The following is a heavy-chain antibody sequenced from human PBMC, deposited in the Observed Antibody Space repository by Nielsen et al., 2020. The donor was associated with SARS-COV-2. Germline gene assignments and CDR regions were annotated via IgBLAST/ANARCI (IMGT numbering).Heavy chain of an antibody. V-gene: IGHV1-69*13. Sequence: SVKVSCKASGGTFSSYAISWVRQAPGQGLEWMGGIIPIFGTANYAQKFQGRVTITADESTSTAYMELSSLRSEDTAVYYCARAYDILTISYYFDYWGQGTLVTVSS. CDR3: ARAYDILTISYYFDY. CDR1: GGTFSSYA. CDR2: IIPIFGTA. D-gene: IGHD3-9*01. J-gene: IGHJ4*02.